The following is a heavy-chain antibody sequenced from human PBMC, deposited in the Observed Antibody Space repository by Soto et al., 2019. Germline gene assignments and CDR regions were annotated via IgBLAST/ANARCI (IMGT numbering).Heavy chain of an antibody. CDR2: TYYRSKWYN. Sequence: PSQTLSLTCAISGDSVSSNSAAWNWIRQSPSRGLEWLGRTYYRSKWYNDYAVSVKSRITINPDTSKNQFSLQLNSVTPEDTAVYYCARAESSSGGYYYYGMDVWGQGTTVTLSS. CDR1: GDSVSSNSAA. CDR3: ARAESSSGGYYYYGMDV. V-gene: IGHV6-1*01. D-gene: IGHD6-6*01. J-gene: IGHJ6*02.